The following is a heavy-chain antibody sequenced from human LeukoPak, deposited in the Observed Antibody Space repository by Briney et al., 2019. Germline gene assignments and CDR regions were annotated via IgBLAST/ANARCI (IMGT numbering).Heavy chain of an antibody. CDR1: GGSISSSSYY. Sequence: PSETLSLTCTVSGGSISSSSYYWGWIRPPPGKVLEWLGSIYYSGSTYYNPSLKSRVTISVDTSKNQFSLKLSSVTAADTAVYYCARHPGYSYGGYFDYWGQGTLVTVSS. D-gene: IGHD5-18*01. CDR2: IYYSGST. J-gene: IGHJ4*02. CDR3: ARHPGYSYGGYFDY. V-gene: IGHV4-39*01.